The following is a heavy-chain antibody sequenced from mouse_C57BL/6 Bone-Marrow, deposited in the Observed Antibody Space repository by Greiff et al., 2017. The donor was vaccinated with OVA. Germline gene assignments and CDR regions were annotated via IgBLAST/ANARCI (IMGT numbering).Heavy chain of an antibody. CDR2: IHPNSGST. CDR1: GYTFTSYW. CDR3: ARRLYPAGFAY. Sequence: QVQLQQPGAELVKPGASVKLSRKASGYTFTSYWMHWVKQRPGQGLEWIGMIHPNSGSTNYNEKFKSKATLTVDKSSSTAYMQLSSLTSEDSAVYYCARRLYPAGFAYWGQGTLVTVSA. J-gene: IGHJ3*01. D-gene: IGHD2-12*01. V-gene: IGHV1-64*01.